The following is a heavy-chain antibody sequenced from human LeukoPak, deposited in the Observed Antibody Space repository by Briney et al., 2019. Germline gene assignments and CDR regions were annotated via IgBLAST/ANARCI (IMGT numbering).Heavy chain of an antibody. Sequence: PGGSLRLSCAASGFTFDDYAMHWVRHAPGKGLEWVSGVSWNSGSIGYADSVKGRFTISRDNAKNSLYLQMNSLRAEDTALYYCAKDLFDPWGQGTLVTVSS. CDR1: GFTFDDYA. CDR3: AKDLFDP. CDR2: VSWNSGSI. V-gene: IGHV3-9*01. J-gene: IGHJ5*02.